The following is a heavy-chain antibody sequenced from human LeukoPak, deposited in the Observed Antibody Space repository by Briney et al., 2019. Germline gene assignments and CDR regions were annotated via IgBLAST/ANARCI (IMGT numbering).Heavy chain of an antibody. CDR3: TRPLGGIDSFDY. CDR1: GFTFINAY. Sequence: GGSLRLSCKASGFTFINAYMTWVRQAPGKGLEWVGRIQTKTDGGAADYAAPVKGRFTISRDDSQNTVYLQMNSLTIEDTGVYYCTRPLGGIDSFDYGGQGALVSVSS. J-gene: IGHJ4*02. CDR2: IQTKTDGGAA. V-gene: IGHV3-15*01. D-gene: IGHD2-15*01.